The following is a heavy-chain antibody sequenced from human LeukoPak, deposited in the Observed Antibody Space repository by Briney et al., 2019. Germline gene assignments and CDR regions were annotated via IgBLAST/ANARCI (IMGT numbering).Heavy chain of an antibody. CDR1: GFTFTSYG. Sequence: PGRSLRLSCAASGFTFTSYGMHWVRQARGKGLEWVAVISYDGSNKYYADSVKGRFTISRDNSKNTLYLQMNSLRAEDTAVYYCAKARNFPGDVWGQGTTVTVSS. D-gene: IGHD1-14*01. CDR3: AKARNFPGDV. CDR2: ISYDGSNK. J-gene: IGHJ6*02. V-gene: IGHV3-30*18.